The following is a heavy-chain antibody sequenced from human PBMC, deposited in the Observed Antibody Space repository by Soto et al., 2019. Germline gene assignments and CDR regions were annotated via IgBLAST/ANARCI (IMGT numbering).Heavy chain of an antibody. CDR1: CGSISSGGYY. CDR2: IYYSGST. CDR3: ARSVDP. V-gene: IGHV4-31*01. J-gene: IGHJ5*02. Sequence: QVQLQESGPGLVKPSQTLSLTCTVSCGSISSGGYYWSWIRQHPGKGLEWIGYIYYSGSTTYNPSXXXXXXXXXXXXXXXXXXXXXXVTXXXXXXXXCARSVDPWGQGTLVTVSS.